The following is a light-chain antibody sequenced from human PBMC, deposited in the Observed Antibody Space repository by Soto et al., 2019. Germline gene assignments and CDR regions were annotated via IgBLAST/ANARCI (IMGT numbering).Light chain of an antibody. V-gene: IGLV2-14*01. CDR2: EVS. CDR1: SSDVGGFDF. J-gene: IGLJ2*01. Sequence: QSALTQPASVSGSPGQSVTISCTGTSSDVGGFDFVSWYQKHPGKAPKLVIYEVSLRPSGVSDRFSGSKSANTASLTISGLQAEDDSDYYCSSYTSSGNLVFGGGTKLTGL. CDR3: SSYTSSGNLV.